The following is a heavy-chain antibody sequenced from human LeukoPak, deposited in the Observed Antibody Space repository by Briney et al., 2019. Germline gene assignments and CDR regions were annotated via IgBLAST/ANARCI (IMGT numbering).Heavy chain of an antibody. V-gene: IGHV3-33*01. Sequence: GGSLRLSCAASGFTFSSYGMHWVRQAPGKGLEWVAVIWYDGSNKYYADSVKDRFTISRDNSKNTLYLQMNSLRAEDTAVYYCASDGDYGDYEHTFDYWGQGTLVTVSS. CDR3: ASDGDYGDYEHTFDY. CDR2: IWYDGSNK. CDR1: GFTFSSYG. J-gene: IGHJ4*02. D-gene: IGHD4-17*01.